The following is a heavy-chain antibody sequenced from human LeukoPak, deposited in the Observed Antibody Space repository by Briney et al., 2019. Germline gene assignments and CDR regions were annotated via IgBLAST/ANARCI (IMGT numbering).Heavy chain of an antibody. CDR1: GGTFSSYT. V-gene: IGHV1-69*02. J-gene: IGHJ6*02. CDR2: IIPILGIA. D-gene: IGHD4-17*01. CDR3: ASGGDYGDYAHVSRWDPRNDMDV. Sequence: SVKVSCKASGGTFSSYTISWVRQAPGQGLEWMGRIIPILGIANYAQKFQGRVTITADKSTSTAYMELSSPRSEDTAVHYCASGGDYGDYAHVSRWDPRNDMDVWGQGTTVTVSS.